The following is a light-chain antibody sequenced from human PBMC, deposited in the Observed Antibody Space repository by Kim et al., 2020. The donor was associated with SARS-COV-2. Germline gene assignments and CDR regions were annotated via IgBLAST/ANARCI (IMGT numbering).Light chain of an antibody. CDR3: QQSYSTLMYS. J-gene: IGKJ2*03. CDR2: GAS. V-gene: IGKV1-39*01. CDR1: QSISNY. Sequence: ASVRDRVTITCRASQSISNYLHWYQQKPGKVPKLLIFGASNLQSGVPSRFTGSGSGTEFTLTITNLQPEDFASYYCQQSYSTLMYSFGQGTKLEI.